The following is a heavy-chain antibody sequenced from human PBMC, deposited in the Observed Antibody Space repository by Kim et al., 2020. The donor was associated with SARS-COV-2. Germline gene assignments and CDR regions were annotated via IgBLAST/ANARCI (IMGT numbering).Heavy chain of an antibody. J-gene: IGHJ6*02. CDR2: VNAGAGRT. D-gene: IGHD3-10*01. Sequence: ASVKVSCKASGYPFDRYNIHWVRQAPGQRLEWMGWVNAGAGRTKYSQKFQGRVTITRDTSATTAYMELSGLKYEDTAVYYCARGILGPYSASPLSDVWGPGTTVIVSS. CDR1: GYPFDRYN. V-gene: IGHV1-3*01. CDR3: ARGILGPYSASPLSDV.